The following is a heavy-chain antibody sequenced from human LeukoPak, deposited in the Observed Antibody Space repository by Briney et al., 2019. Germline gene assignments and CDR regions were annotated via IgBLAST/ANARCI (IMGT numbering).Heavy chain of an antibody. V-gene: IGHV4-30-2*01. CDR3: ARDGYQLLIMGPCDAFDI. CDR1: GGSISSGGYY. Sequence: PSETLSLTCTVSGGSISSGGYYWSWIRQPPGKGLEWIGYIYHSGSTYYNPSLESRVTISVDRSKNQFSLKLSSVTAADTAVYYCARDGYQLLIMGPCDAFDIWGQGTMVTVSS. J-gene: IGHJ3*02. CDR2: IYHSGST. D-gene: IGHD2-2*01.